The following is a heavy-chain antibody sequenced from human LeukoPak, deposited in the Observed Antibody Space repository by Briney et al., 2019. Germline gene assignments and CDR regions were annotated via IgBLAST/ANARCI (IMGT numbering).Heavy chain of an antibody. V-gene: IGHV1-69*04. Sequence: SVKVSCKASGGTFSSYAISWVRQAPGQGLEWMGRIIPILGIANYAQKFQGRVTMTTDTSTSTAYMELRSLRSDDTAVYYCARVPQWLEYFQHWGQGTLVTVSS. J-gene: IGHJ1*01. CDR1: GGTFSSYA. CDR2: IIPILGIA. CDR3: ARVPQWLEYFQH. D-gene: IGHD6-19*01.